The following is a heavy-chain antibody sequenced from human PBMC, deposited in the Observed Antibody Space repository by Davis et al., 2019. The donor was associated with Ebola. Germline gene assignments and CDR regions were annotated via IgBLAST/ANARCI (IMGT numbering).Heavy chain of an antibody. CDR2: IRSKANSYAT. D-gene: IGHD2-15*01. CDR3: SVVVAATHDY. V-gene: IGHV3-73*01. J-gene: IGHJ4*02. CDR1: GFTFSGSA. Sequence: GGSLRLSCAASGFTFSGSAMHWVRQPSGKGLEWVGRIRSKANSYATAYAASVKGRFTISRDDSKNTAYLQMNSLKTEDTAVYYCSVVVAATHDYWGQGTLVTVSS.